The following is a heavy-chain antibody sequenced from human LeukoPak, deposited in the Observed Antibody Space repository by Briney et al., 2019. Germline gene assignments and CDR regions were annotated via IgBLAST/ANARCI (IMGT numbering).Heavy chain of an antibody. CDR3: AKVGISSSGWPFDY. D-gene: IGHD6-19*01. Sequence: PGGSLRLSCAASGFTFSSYAMSWVRQAPGKGLEWVSAISGSGGSTYYADSVKGRFTISRDNSKNTLYLQMNSLRAKDTAVYYCAKVGISSSGWPFDYWGQGTLVTVSS. CDR1: GFTFSSYA. J-gene: IGHJ4*02. V-gene: IGHV3-23*01. CDR2: ISGSGGST.